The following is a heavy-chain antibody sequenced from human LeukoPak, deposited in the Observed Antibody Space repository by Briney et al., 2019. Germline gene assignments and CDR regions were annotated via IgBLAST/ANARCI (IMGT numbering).Heavy chain of an antibody. J-gene: IGHJ6*03. CDR1: GFTFGDYA. CDR2: IRSKAYGGTT. D-gene: IGHD2-2*01. Sequence: GGSLRLSCTASGFTFGDYAMSWVRQAPGKGLEWVGFIRSKAYGGTTEYAASVKGRFTISRDDSKSIAYLQMNSLKTEDTAVYYCTRGRYLFPRYCSSTSCSDPNYYYYYYMDVWGKGTTVTISS. V-gene: IGHV3-49*04. CDR3: TRGRYLFPRYCSSTSCSDPNYYYYYYMDV.